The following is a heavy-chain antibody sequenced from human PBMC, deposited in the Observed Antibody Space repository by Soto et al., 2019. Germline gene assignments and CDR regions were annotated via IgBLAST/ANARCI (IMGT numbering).Heavy chain of an antibody. J-gene: IGHJ6*02. V-gene: IGHV4-31*03. CDR1: GGSISSGGYY. D-gene: IGHD1-7*01. Sequence: QVQLQESGPGLVKPSQTLSLTCTVSGGSISSGGYYWSWIRQHPGKGLEWIGYIYYSGSTYYNPSLKSRVTLSVDTSKNQFSRKLSSVTAADTAVYYCARTGTSNYYGRDVWGQGTTVTVSS. CDR2: IYYSGST. CDR3: ARTGTSNYYGRDV.